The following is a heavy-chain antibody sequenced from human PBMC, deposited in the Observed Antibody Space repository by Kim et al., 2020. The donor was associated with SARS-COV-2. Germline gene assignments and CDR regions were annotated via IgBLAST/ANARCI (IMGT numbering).Heavy chain of an antibody. D-gene: IGHD6-19*01. CDR3: ARGALEQSPHNWFDP. J-gene: IGHJ5*02. Sequence: PSPKSRVTISVDTSKNQFSLKLSSVTAADTAVYDCARGALEQSPHNWFDPWGQGTLVTVSS. V-gene: IGHV4-31*02.